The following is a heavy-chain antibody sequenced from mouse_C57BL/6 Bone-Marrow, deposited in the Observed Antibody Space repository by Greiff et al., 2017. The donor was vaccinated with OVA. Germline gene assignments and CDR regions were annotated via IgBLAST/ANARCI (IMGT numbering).Heavy chain of an antibody. Sequence: EVKLVESGGGLVQPGGSLSLSCAASGFTFTDYYMSWVRQPPGKALEWLGFIRNKANGYTTEYSASVKGRFTISRDNSQSSLYRQMKALRAEDSDTYYWERDDSYYPFAYWGQGTLVTVSA. J-gene: IGHJ3*01. CDR1: GFTFTDYY. V-gene: IGHV7-3*01. D-gene: IGHD2-12*01. CDR3: ERDDSYYPFAY. CDR2: IRNKANGYTT.